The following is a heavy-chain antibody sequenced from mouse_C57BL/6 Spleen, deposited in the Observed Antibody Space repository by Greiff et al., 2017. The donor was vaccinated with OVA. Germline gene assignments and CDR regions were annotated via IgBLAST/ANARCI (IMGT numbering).Heavy chain of an antibody. CDR1: GYTFTSYW. J-gene: IGHJ4*01. D-gene: IGHD2-4*01. Sequence: QVQLQQPGAELVRPGTSVKLSCKASGYTFTSYWMHWVKQRPGQGLEWIGVIDPSDSYTNYNQKFKGKATLTVDTSSSTAYMQLSSLTSEDSAVYYCARRDYDWNAMDYWGQGTSVTVSS. CDR2: IDPSDSYT. V-gene: IGHV1-59*01. CDR3: ARRDYDWNAMDY.